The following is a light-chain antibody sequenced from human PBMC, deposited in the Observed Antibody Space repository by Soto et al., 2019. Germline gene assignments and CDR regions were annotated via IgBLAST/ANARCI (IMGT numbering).Light chain of an antibody. J-gene: IGLJ3*02. CDR3: QAYDYSMTAFV. V-gene: IGLV1-40*01. CDR2: GNR. Sequence: QSVLTQPPSVSGAPGQRVTISCTGNNSNLGAGYDVHWYQQLPGAAPNLVIFGNRNRPSGVPERFSGSKSGTSASLAITGLQDEDEADYYCQAYDYSMTAFVFGGGTKVTVL. CDR1: NSNLGAGYD.